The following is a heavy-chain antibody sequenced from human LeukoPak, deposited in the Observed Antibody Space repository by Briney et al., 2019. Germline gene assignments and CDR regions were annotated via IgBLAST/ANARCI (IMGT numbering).Heavy chain of an antibody. CDR1: GFTFRDSW. Sequence: GGSLRLSCAASGFTFRDSWMHWVRQAPGKGLEWVANINQDGSHKYYVDSVEGRFIISRDTAKNSVHLQMNSLRAEDTAVYYCARDRGFTSYDYRGQGILVTVSS. CDR2: INQDGSHK. D-gene: IGHD5-12*01. J-gene: IGHJ4*02. V-gene: IGHV3-7*01. CDR3: ARDRGFTSYDY.